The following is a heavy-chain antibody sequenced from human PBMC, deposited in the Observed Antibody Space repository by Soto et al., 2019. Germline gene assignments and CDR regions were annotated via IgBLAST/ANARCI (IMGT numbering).Heavy chain of an antibody. CDR2: ISGSGGST. V-gene: IGHV3-23*01. CDR3: AKGTYYYDSSACSGY. J-gene: IGHJ4*02. CDR1: GFTFSSYA. D-gene: IGHD3-22*01. Sequence: EVQLLESGGGLVQPGGSLRLSCAASGFTFSSYAMSWVRQAPGKGLEWVSAISGSGGSTYYADSVKGRFTISRDNSKTSLYLQMNSLRAEDTAVYYCAKGTYYYDSSACSGYWGQGTLVTVSS.